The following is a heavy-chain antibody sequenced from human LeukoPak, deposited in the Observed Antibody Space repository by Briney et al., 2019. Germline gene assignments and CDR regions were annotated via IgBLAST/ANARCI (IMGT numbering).Heavy chain of an antibody. J-gene: IGHJ4*02. V-gene: IGHV4-38-2*02. CDR1: GYSISSGYY. Sequence: SETLSLTCTVSGYSISSGYYWGWIRQPPGKGLEWIGSIYHSGSTYYNPSLKSRVTISVDTSKNQFSLKLSSVTAADTAVYYCARVRPGAYYGSGSYPDYWGQGTLVTVSS. CDR3: ARVRPGAYYGSGSYPDY. CDR2: IYHSGST. D-gene: IGHD3-10*01.